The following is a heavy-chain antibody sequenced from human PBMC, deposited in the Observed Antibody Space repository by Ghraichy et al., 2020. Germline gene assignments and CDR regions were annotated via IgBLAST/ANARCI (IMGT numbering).Heavy chain of an antibody. V-gene: IGHV4-34*01. J-gene: IGHJ6*03. CDR3: ARGLNDLRLRRYMDV. D-gene: IGHD6-25*01. CDR2: INHSGST. Sequence: SETLSLTCAVYGGSFSGYYWSWIRQPPGKGLEWIGEINHSGSTNYNPSLKSRVTISVDTSKNQFSLKLSSVTAADTAVYYCARGLNDLRLRRYMDVWGKGTTVTVSS. CDR1: GGSFSGYY.